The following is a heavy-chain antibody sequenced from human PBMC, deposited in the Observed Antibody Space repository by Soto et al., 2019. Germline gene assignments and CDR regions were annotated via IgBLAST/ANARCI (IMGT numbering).Heavy chain of an antibody. D-gene: IGHD3-10*01. CDR2: IKQDGSEE. CDR1: GFTFSSYW. Sequence: EVQLVESGGGLVQPGGSLRLSCVASGFTFSSYWMRWVRQAPGKGLEWVANIKQDGSEEYYVDSVKGRFTISRDNAKNSLYLQMNSLRAEDTAVYYCVRTSSGVFADYWGQGTLVTVSS. J-gene: IGHJ4*02. V-gene: IGHV3-7*03. CDR3: VRTSSGVFADY.